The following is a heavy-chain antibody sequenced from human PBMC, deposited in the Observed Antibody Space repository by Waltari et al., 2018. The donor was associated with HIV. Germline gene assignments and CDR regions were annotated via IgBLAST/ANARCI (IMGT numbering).Heavy chain of an antibody. CDR2: INTGGDT. CDR1: GFTFSSYD. Sequence: EVQLVESGGGLVQPGGSVRLSCAASGFTFSSYDMHWVRQATGKGLEWVSAINTGGDTYYPGSVKGRFTISRENAKNSLYLQMNSLRAGDTAVYYCARYLRGHSGHGMDVWGQGTTVTVSS. V-gene: IGHV3-13*01. CDR3: ARYLRGHSGHGMDV. J-gene: IGHJ6*02. D-gene: IGHD5-12*01.